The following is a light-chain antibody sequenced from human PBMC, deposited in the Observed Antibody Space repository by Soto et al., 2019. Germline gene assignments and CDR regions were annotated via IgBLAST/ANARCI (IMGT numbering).Light chain of an antibody. CDR3: AAWDDSLNGLV. J-gene: IGLJ3*02. Sequence: QSVLTQPPSASGTPGQRVTISCSGSSSSIGSNTVNWYQQLPGTAPKLLIYSNNERPSGVPDRISASKSGTSASLAISGLQSEDEADYYCAAWDDSLNGLVFGGGTKLTVL. V-gene: IGLV1-44*01. CDR1: SSSIGSNT. CDR2: SNN.